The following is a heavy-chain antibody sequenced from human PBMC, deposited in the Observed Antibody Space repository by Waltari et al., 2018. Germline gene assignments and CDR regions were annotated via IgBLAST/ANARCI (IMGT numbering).Heavy chain of an antibody. D-gene: IGHD3-3*01. CDR1: GDSISGSRNY. V-gene: IGHV4-39*01. J-gene: IGHJ4*02. CDR3: ARQLRFVDWIPRYFDS. Sequence: QMELQESGPRLVKPSETLSLTCNVSGDSISGSRNYWAWLRQPPGQNLQWIGSIYYSGTTYYNPSLKGRFAISVDTARNQFSLNVNSVTAADTGIYYCARQLRFVDWIPRYFDSWGRGTLATVSS. CDR2: IYYSGTT.